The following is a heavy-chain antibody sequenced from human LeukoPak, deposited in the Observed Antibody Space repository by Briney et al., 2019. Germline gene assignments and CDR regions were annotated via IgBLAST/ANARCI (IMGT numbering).Heavy chain of an antibody. V-gene: IGHV4-59*01. CDR3: ARVFGAAPDAFDI. D-gene: IGHD3-10*02. J-gene: IGHJ3*02. Sequence: KPSETLSLTCTVSGGSISSYYWSWIRQPPGKGLEWIGYIYYSGSTNYNPSLKSRVTISVDTSKNQFSLKLSSVTAADTAVYYCARVFGAAPDAFDIWGQGTMVTVSS. CDR1: GGSISSYY. CDR2: IYYSGST.